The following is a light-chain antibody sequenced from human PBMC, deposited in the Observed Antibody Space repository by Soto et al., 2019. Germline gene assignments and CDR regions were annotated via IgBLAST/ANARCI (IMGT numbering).Light chain of an antibody. V-gene: IGLV2-14*03. CDR3: FSHSSSITWI. Sequence: QSALTQTASVSGSRGQSITISCTGTSSDVGGYNFVSWYQQHHGKAPKLIIHEVTNRPSGVSGRFSGSKSGNTAFLTISGLQAEDEAVDYCFSHSSSITWIFGGGTKGTVL. CDR1: SSDVGGYNF. CDR2: EVT. J-gene: IGLJ2*01.